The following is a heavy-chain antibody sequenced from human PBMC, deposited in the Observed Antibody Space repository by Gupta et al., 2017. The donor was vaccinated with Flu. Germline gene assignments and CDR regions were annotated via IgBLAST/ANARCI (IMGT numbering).Heavy chain of an antibody. CDR1: GYSFTISW. J-gene: IGHJ4*02. CDR3: ARRDDYETFDY. D-gene: IGHD4-17*01. V-gene: IGHV5-10-1*01. Sequence: EVRLVQSGAEVKKAGESLRISCKASGYSFTISWISWVRQMPGKGLEWMGRIDPSDSSTKYSPSFQGHVTMSVDKPISTAYLQWTSLKASDTAMYFCARRDDYETFDYWGQGTPVTVSS. CDR2: IDPSDSST.